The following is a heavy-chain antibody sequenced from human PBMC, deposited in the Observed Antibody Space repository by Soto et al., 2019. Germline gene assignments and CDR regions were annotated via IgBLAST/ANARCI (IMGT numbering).Heavy chain of an antibody. CDR2: IYYSGST. Sequence: PSETLSLTCTGSGGSISSYYWRWIRQPPGKGWEWIGYIYYSGSTNYNPSLKSRVTISVDTSKNQFSLKLSSVTAADTAVYYCARVGYCSGGSCYFSYYYGMDVWGQGTTVTVSS. V-gene: IGHV4-59*01. D-gene: IGHD2-15*01. CDR1: GGSISSYY. J-gene: IGHJ6*02. CDR3: ARVGYCSGGSCYFSYYYGMDV.